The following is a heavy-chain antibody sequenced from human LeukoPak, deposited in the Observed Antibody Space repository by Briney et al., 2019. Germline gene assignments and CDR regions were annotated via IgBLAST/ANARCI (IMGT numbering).Heavy chain of an antibody. CDR3: AKDLPIAAAGTGTSPGDY. J-gene: IGHJ4*02. Sequence: GGSLRLSCAASGFTFSSYSMNWVRQAPGKGLEWVSSISSSSSYIYYADSVKGRFTISRDNAKNSLYLQMNSLRAEDTAVYYCAKDLPIAAAGTGTSPGDYWGQGTLVTVSS. D-gene: IGHD6-13*01. V-gene: IGHV3-21*04. CDR1: GFTFSSYS. CDR2: ISSSSSYI.